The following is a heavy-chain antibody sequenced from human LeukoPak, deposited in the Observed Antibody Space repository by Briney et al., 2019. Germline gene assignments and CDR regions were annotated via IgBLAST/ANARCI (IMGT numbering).Heavy chain of an antibody. V-gene: IGHV3-9*01. CDR2: ISWNSGSI. D-gene: IGHD2-2*01. CDR3: AKLVVPAAIV. Sequence: PGRSLRLSCAASGFTFDDYAMHWVRQAPGKGLEWVSGISWNSGSIGYADSVKGRFTISRDNAKNSLYLQMNSLRAEDTALYYCAKLVVPAAIVWGQGTLVTVSS. CDR1: GFTFDDYA. J-gene: IGHJ4*02.